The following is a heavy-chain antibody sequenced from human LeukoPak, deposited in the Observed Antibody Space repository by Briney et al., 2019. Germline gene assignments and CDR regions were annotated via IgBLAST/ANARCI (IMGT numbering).Heavy chain of an antibody. V-gene: IGHV1-69*02. CDR3: ARRRPLSYYYDSSGYYPGWFDY. Sequence: SVKVSCKASGGTFSSYTISWVRQAPGQGLEWMGRIIPILGIANYAQKFQGRVTITADKSTSTAYMELSSLRSEDTAVYYCARRRPLSYYYDSSGYYPGWFDYWGQGTLVTVSS. D-gene: IGHD3-22*01. CDR2: IIPILGIA. CDR1: GGTFSSYT. J-gene: IGHJ4*02.